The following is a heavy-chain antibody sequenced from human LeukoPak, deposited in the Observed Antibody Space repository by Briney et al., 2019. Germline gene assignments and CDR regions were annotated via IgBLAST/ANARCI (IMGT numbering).Heavy chain of an antibody. CDR2: IWYDGSNK. J-gene: IGHJ4*02. V-gene: IGHV3-30*02. CDR3: TTSDHVWGTYPYYFDY. CDR1: GFTFSSYG. Sequence: VESLRLSCAASGFTFSSYGMHWVRQAPGKGLEWVAFIWYDGSNKYYADSVKGRFTISRHNSKNPLYRQMNSLKIEDTAVYYSTTSDHVWGTYPYYFDYCGQGTLVTVSS. D-gene: IGHD3-16*02.